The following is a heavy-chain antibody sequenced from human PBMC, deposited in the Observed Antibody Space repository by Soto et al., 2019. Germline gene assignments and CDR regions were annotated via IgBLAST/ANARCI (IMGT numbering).Heavy chain of an antibody. CDR1: GFTFSSHA. J-gene: IGHJ4*02. V-gene: IGHV3-23*01. CDR3: AKVSSSWYAGFFDL. D-gene: IGHD6-13*01. Sequence: PGGSLRLSCTASGFTFSSHAMTWVRQAPGKGLEWVSGLSDSGDSIYYADSVKGRFTIYRDNSMNTLYLQMNTLRVEDTAVYYCAKVSSSWYAGFFDLWGQGTLVTVPQ. CDR2: LSDSGDSI.